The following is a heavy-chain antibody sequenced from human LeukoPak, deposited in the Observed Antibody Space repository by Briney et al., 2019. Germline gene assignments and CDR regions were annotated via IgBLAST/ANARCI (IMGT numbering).Heavy chain of an antibody. CDR3: AKHRRIGAAVVDY. V-gene: IGHV3-23*01. CDR1: GFTFSSYD. CDR2: ISGSGGYT. J-gene: IGHJ4*02. D-gene: IGHD6-13*01. Sequence: GGSLRLSCAASGFTFSSYDMSWVRQAPGKGLEWVSDISGSGGYTYYADSVKGRFTISRDNSKNTLHLQMNSLRAEDTAVYYCAKHRRIGAAVVDYWGQGTLVTVSS.